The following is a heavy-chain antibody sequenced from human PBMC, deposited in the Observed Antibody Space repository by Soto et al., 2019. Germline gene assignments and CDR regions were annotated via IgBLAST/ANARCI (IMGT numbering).Heavy chain of an antibody. CDR1: GFTFSGSA. CDR2: IRSKANSYAT. V-gene: IGHV3-73*01. Sequence: GGSLRLSCAASGFTFSGSAMHWVRQASGKGLEWVGRIRSKANSYATAYAASVKGRFTISRDDSKNTAYLQMNSLKTEDTAVYYCTRSSRVAIAAAWDFDYWGQGTLVTVSS. CDR3: TRSSRVAIAAAWDFDY. J-gene: IGHJ4*02. D-gene: IGHD6-13*01.